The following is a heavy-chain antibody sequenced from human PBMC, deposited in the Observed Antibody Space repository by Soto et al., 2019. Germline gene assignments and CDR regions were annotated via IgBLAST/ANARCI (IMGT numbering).Heavy chain of an antibody. CDR1: GFTFSSYA. CDR2: ISYDGSNK. Sequence: QVQLVESGGGVVQPGRSLRLSCAASGFTFSSYAMHWVRQAPGKGLEWVAVISYDGSNKYYADSVKGRFTISRDNSKNTLYLQMNSLRAEDTAVYYCAASSEPYYDFWSGSAYPNWFDPWGQGTLVTVSS. CDR3: AASSEPYYDFWSGSAYPNWFDP. J-gene: IGHJ5*02. V-gene: IGHV3-30-3*01. D-gene: IGHD3-3*01.